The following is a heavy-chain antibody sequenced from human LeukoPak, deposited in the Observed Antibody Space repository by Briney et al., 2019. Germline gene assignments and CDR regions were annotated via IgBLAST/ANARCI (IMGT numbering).Heavy chain of an antibody. J-gene: IGHJ4*02. CDR1: GFTFSDYY. Sequence: KSGGSLRLSCAASGFTFSDYYMNWVRQAPGKGLEWVSYISSSGSTIYYADSVKGRFTISRDNAKNSLYLQMNSLRAEDTAVYYCARRLRRNYFDYWGQGTLVTVSS. D-gene: IGHD4-17*01. CDR2: ISSSGSTI. V-gene: IGHV3-11*04. CDR3: ARRLRRNYFDY.